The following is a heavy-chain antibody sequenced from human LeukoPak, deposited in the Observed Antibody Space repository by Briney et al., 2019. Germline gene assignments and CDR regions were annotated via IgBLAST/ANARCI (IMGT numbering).Heavy chain of an antibody. CDR1: GASVSGSNYY. J-gene: IGHJ4*02. D-gene: IGHD2-15*01. V-gene: IGHV4-39*01. CDR3: AKSGSYGLIDY. Sequence: SETLSLTCAVSGASVSGSNYYWGWIRQPPGKGLEWIGNIYSSGSTYYNASLQSRVTISIDTSKNQFSLRLNSVTAADTAMYYCAKSGSYGLIDYWGQGTLVTVSS. CDR2: IYSSGST.